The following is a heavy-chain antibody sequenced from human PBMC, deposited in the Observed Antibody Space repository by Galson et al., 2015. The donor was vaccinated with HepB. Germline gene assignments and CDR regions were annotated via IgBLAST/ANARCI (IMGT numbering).Heavy chain of an antibody. J-gene: IGHJ4*02. CDR2: IYPGDSDT. D-gene: IGHD3-9*01. CDR1: GYSFTNNW. CDR3: ARDLNNNFVNFDY. V-gene: IGHV5-51*03. Sequence: QSGAEVKKPGESLKISCKGSGYSFTNNWIGWVRQMPGKGLEWMGIIYPGDSDTRYSPSFQGQVTISADKSISTAYLQWSSLKASDTATYYCARDLNNNFVNFDYWVQGTLVTVAS.